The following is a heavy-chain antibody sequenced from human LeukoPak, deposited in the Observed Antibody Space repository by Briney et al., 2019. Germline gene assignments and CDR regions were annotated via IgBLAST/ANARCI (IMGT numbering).Heavy chain of an antibody. D-gene: IGHD3-10*01. Sequence: GGSLRLSCAASGLTFSSYAMSWVRQAPGKGLEWVSAISGSGGSTYYADSVKGRFTISRDNSKNTLYLQMNSLRAEDTAVYYCATKRDITMVRGVIIPDAFDIWGQGTMVTVSS. CDR3: ATKRDITMVRGVIIPDAFDI. CDR1: GLTFSSYA. CDR2: ISGSGGST. J-gene: IGHJ3*02. V-gene: IGHV3-23*01.